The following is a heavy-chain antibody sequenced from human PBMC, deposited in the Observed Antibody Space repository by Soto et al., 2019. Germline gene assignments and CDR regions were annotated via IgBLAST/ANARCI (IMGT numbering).Heavy chain of an antibody. J-gene: IGHJ4*02. Sequence: QVQLQESGPGLVKPSETLSLTCTVSGGSITTYQWSWIRQPPGKGLEWIGGYSGFTDYNPSLESRATISVDHSKNQVSLTLRSVTAADTAVYYCARGYGDYSFFFDYWGQGALVTVSS. CDR3: ARGYGDYSFFFDY. CDR1: GGSITTYQ. CDR2: GYSGFT. D-gene: IGHD4-17*01. V-gene: IGHV4-59*01.